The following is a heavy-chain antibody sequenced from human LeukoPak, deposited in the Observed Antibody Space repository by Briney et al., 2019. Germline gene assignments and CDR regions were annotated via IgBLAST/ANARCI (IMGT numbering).Heavy chain of an antibody. D-gene: IGHD3-16*01. Sequence: ASVKVSCEASGYTFTSYDISWVRQAPGQGLEWMGWISAYNGNTNYAQKLQGRVTMTTDTSTSTAYMELRSLRSDDTAVYYCARDGRGILGTTGIDYWGQGTLVTVSS. CDR2: ISAYNGNT. V-gene: IGHV1-18*01. CDR1: GYTFTSYD. J-gene: IGHJ4*02. CDR3: ARDGRGILGTTGIDY.